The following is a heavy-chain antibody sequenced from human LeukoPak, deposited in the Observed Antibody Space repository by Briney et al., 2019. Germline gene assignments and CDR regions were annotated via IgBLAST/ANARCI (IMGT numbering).Heavy chain of an antibody. J-gene: IGHJ4*02. CDR2: ISGSGDST. CDR3: AKAVAAAANPSLFDS. V-gene: IGHV3-23*01. CDR1: GFTFSGYD. D-gene: IGHD6-13*01. Sequence: PGGSLRLSCAASGFTFSGYDMSWVRQAPGKGLEWVSAISGSGDSTYYADSVKGRFTISRDNSKNTLYMQMNSLRADDTAVYYCAKAVAAAANPSLFDSWGQGTLVTVSS.